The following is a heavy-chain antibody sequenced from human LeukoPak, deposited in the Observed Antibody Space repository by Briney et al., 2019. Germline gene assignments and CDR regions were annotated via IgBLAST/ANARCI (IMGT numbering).Heavy chain of an antibody. D-gene: IGHD1-26*01. J-gene: IGHJ4*02. CDR2: ISGSGGST. V-gene: IGHV3-23*01. Sequence: GSLRLSCAASGFTFSSYAMSWVRQAPGKGLEWVSAISGSGGSTYYADSVKGRFTISRDNSKNTLYLQMNSLRAEDTAVYYCAKVRRRWELLPSFDYWGQGTLVTVSS. CDR3: AKVRRRWELLPSFDY. CDR1: GFTFSSYA.